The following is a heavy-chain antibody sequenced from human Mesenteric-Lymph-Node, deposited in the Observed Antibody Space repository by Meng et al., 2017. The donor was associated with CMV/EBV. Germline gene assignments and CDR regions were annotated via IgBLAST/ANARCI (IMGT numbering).Heavy chain of an antibody. V-gene: IGHV3-11*04. J-gene: IGHJ4*02. Sequence: GESLKISCAASGFTFSDYYMSWIRQAPGKGLEWVSYISSSSSTIKYGDSVQGRFTISRDNAKKSLYLQMNSLRAGDTAVYYCAKHASGSYYSFDYWGQGTLVTVSS. CDR3: AKHASGSYYSFDY. D-gene: IGHD3-10*01. CDR2: ISSSSSTI. CDR1: GFTFSDYY.